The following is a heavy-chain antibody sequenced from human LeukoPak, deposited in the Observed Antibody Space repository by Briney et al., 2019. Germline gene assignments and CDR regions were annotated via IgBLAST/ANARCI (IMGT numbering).Heavy chain of an antibody. V-gene: IGHV3-9*01. CDR3: ARVRYFDWLGPFDY. J-gene: IGHJ4*02. CDR1: GFTFSSYG. D-gene: IGHD3-9*01. CDR2: ISWNSGSI. Sequence: PGGSLRLSCAASGFTFSSYGMHWVRQAPGKGLEWVSGISWNSGSIGYADSVKGRFTISRDNAKNSLYLQMNSLRAEDTALYYCARVRYFDWLGPFDYWGQGTLVTVSS.